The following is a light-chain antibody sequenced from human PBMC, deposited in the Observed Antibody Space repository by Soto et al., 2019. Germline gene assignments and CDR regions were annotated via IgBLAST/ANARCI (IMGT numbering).Light chain of an antibody. CDR1: SSNIGAGYD. CDR3: QSYDRSLSGSSV. J-gene: IGLJ1*01. CDR2: GNT. Sequence: QSVLTQPPSVSGAPGQRVTISCTGSSSNIGAGYDVHWYQQLPGTAPKLLIYGNTNRPSGVPDRFSGSRSGTSASLAITGLQAEDDGDYYCQSYDRSLSGSSVFGTGTK. V-gene: IGLV1-40*01.